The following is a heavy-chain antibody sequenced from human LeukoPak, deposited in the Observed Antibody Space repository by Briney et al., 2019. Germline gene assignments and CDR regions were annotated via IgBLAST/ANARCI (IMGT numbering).Heavy chain of an antibody. CDR2: INPNSGGT. Sequence: ASVKVSCKASGYTFTGYYMHWVRQAPGQGLGWMGWINPNSGGTNYAQKVQGRVTMTRDTSISTAYMELSRLRSDDTAVYYCARAVGSQKDYYYYGLDVWGQGTTVTVSS. D-gene: IGHD2-15*01. V-gene: IGHV1-2*02. CDR3: ARAVGSQKDYYYYGLDV. CDR1: GYTFTGYY. J-gene: IGHJ6*02.